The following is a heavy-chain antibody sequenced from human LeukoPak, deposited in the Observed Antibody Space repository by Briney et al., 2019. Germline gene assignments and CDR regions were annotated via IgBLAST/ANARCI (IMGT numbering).Heavy chain of an antibody. J-gene: IGHJ4*02. V-gene: IGHV4-31*03. CDR3: ATGGGRYYFDY. D-gene: IGHD3-16*01. CDR1: GGSISSGAYY. Sequence: SETLSLTCTVSGGSISSGAYYWTWIRQHPGKGLEWTGYIYNSGSTYYNPSLKSRVTISVDTSKNQFSVKLSSVSAAETAVYYCATGGGRYYFDYWGQGALVTVSS. CDR2: IYNSGST.